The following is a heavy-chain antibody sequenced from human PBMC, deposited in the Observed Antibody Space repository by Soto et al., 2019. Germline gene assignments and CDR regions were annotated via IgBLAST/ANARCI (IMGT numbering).Heavy chain of an antibody. D-gene: IGHD4-4*01. Sequence: VSLRLSCAASGFPFSSYVMAWVRQAPGKGLEWVSGISGGGSSTFYADSVKGRFTISRDNSKNTLLLQMNSLGAEDTAVYYCAKDSNKYSSSLRGRYFDYWGQGIGVTVSS. V-gene: IGHV3-23*01. CDR3: AKDSNKYSSSLRGRYFDY. CDR2: ISGGGSST. J-gene: IGHJ4*02. CDR1: GFPFSSYV.